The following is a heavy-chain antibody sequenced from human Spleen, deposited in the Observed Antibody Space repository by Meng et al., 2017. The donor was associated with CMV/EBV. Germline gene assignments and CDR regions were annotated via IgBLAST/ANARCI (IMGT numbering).Heavy chain of an antibody. V-gene: IGHV3-30*02. CDR2: IRRDGSQE. CDR1: GFAFSISA. J-gene: IGHJ6*02. Sequence: GESLKISCAASGFAFSISAMHWVRQGPGKGPEWVALIRRDGSQEYHADSVKGRFTISRDNSKNTLYLQMNNLRAEYTAVYYCAREDCSGGSCYSGGYYYYGMDVWGQGTTVTVSS. CDR3: AREDCSGGSCYSGGYYYYGMDV. D-gene: IGHD2-15*01.